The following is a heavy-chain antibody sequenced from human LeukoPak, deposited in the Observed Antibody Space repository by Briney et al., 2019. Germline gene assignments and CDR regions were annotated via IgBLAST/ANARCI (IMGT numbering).Heavy chain of an antibody. CDR2: ISGSTLAT. CDR3: AKGGGRKDY. D-gene: IGHD2-15*01. Sequence: ETLSLTCTVSGGSISSYYWSWVRQAPGKGLEWVSDISGSTLATYYVDSVKGRFTISRDNSKNTLYLQMNSLRAEDTAVYYCAKGGGRKDYWGQGTLVTVSS. J-gene: IGHJ4*02. V-gene: IGHV3-23*01. CDR1: GGSISSYY.